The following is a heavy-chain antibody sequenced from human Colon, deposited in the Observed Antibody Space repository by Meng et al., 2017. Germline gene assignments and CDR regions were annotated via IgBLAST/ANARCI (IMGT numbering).Heavy chain of an antibody. D-gene: IGHD5-18*01. V-gene: IGHV3-15*02. Sequence: VHVVGFGGAVVEPWGSLRFSCAASGFTFSNAWMSWVRQAPGKGLEWVGRIKSKADGGTADYAAPVNGRFSISRDDSKNTLYLQMNSLKTEDTAVYYCGGNNYGYDYWGQGTLVTVSS. CDR2: IKSKADGGTA. J-gene: IGHJ4*02. CDR1: GFTFSNAW. CDR3: GGNNYGYDY.